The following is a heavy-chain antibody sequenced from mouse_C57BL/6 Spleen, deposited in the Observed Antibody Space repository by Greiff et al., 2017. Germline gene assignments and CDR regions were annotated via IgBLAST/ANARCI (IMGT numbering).Heavy chain of an antibody. CDR2: IDPSDSYT. J-gene: IGHJ1*03. CDR3: ARYLYYYGSRYFDV. Sequence: QVQLQQPGAELVRPGTSVKLSCKASGYTFTSYWMHWVKQGPGQGLEWIGVIDPSDSYTNYNQKFKGKATLTVDTSSSTAYMQLSSLTSEDSAVYYCARYLYYYGSRYFDVWGTGTTVTVSS. CDR1: GYTFTSYW. D-gene: IGHD1-1*01. V-gene: IGHV1-59*01.